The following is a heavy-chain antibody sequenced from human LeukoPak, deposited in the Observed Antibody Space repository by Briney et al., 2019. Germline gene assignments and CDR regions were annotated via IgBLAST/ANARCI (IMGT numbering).Heavy chain of an antibody. D-gene: IGHD3-10*01. CDR3: AGGGWFGTSRQRGSSTFDY. CDR1: GGSFSGYY. V-gene: IGHV4-34*01. J-gene: IGHJ4*02. Sequence: SETLSLTCAVYGGSFSGYYWSWIRQPPGKGLEWIGEINHSGSTNYNPSLKSRVTISVDTSKNQFSLKLSSVTAADTAVYYCAGGGWFGTSRQRGSSTFDYWGQGTLVTVSS. CDR2: INHSGST.